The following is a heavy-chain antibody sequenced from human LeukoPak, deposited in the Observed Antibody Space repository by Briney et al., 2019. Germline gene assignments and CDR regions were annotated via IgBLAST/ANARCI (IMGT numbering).Heavy chain of an antibody. CDR3: AVRNDYFDY. CDR2: IIPIFGTA. J-gene: IGHJ4*02. CDR1: GYSFTGYY. V-gene: IGHV1-69*06. D-gene: IGHD1-14*01. Sequence: ASVKVSCKASGYSFTGYYIHWVRQAPGQGLEWMGGIIPIFGTANYAQKFQGRVTITADKSTSTAYMELSSLRSGDTAVHYCAVRNDYFDYWGQGTLVTVSS.